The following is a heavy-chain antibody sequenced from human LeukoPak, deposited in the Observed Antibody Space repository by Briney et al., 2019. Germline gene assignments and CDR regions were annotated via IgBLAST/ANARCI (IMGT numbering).Heavy chain of an antibody. CDR3: TRDRGGSPTDVFDY. J-gene: IGHJ4*02. CDR2: ITDVGDI. D-gene: IGHD2-15*01. CDR1: GFTFSSYA. V-gene: IGHV3-23*01. Sequence: GGSLRLSCAASGFTFSSYAMSWVRQAPGKGLEWVSTITDVGDIFYTYSVRGRFTISRDNSKNTVYMQMDGLRAEDTAVYYCTRDRGGSPTDVFDYWGQGTLVTVSS.